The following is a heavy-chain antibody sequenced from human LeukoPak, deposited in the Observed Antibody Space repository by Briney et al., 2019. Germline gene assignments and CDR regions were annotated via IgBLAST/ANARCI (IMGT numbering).Heavy chain of an antibody. CDR3: ARSISDRRYYYYYMDV. CDR2: IYYSGST. V-gene: IGHV4-59*01. CDR1: GGSISSYY. Sequence: PSETLSLTCTVSGGSISSYYWSWIRQPPGKGLEWIGYIYYSGSTNYNPSLKSRVTISVDTSKNQFSLKLSSVTAADTAVYYCARSISDRRYYYYYMDVWGKGTTVTVSS. D-gene: IGHD3-10*01. J-gene: IGHJ6*03.